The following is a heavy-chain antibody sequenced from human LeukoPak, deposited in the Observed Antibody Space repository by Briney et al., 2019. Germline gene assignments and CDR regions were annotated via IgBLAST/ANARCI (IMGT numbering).Heavy chain of an antibody. D-gene: IGHD1-7*01. Sequence: ASVKVSCKASGYTFTGYYMHWVRQAPGQGLEWMGWINPNSGGTNYAQKFQGRVTMTRDTSISTAYMELGRLRSDDTAVYYCARGVRNWNYGNPDYWGQGTLVTVSS. CDR1: GYTFTGYY. J-gene: IGHJ4*02. V-gene: IGHV1-2*02. CDR3: ARGVRNWNYGNPDY. CDR2: INPNSGGT.